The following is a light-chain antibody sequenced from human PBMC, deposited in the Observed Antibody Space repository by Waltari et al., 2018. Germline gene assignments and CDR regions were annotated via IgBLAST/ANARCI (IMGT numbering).Light chain of an antibody. Sequence: QSALTQPPSASGSPGQSVTFSCTVTARDIGGFHFVSWYQQHPDKAPRLIIYDVIKRPSGVSDRFSGSKSVNTASLTVSGLQAEDEADYFCCSFSGANNLLFGGGTRLTV. CDR1: ARDIGGFHF. J-gene: IGLJ2*01. CDR3: CSFSGANNLL. CDR2: DVI. V-gene: IGLV2-8*01.